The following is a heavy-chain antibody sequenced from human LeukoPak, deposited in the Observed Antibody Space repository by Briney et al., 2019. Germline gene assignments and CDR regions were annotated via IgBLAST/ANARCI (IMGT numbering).Heavy chain of an antibody. Sequence: GGPLRLSCAASGFTFSSYSMNWVRQAPGKGLEWVSYISSSSSTIYYADSVKGRFTISRDNAKNSLYLQMNSLRAEDTAVYYCARVGSSNRYYYYYMDVWGKGTAVTVSS. D-gene: IGHD2-2*01. CDR2: ISSSSSTI. CDR3: ARVGSSNRYYYYYMDV. J-gene: IGHJ6*03. V-gene: IGHV3-48*01. CDR1: GFTFSSYS.